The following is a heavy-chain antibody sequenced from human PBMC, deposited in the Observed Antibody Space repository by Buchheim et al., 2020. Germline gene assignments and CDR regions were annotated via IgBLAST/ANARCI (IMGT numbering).Heavy chain of an antibody. CDR1: GGSFSGYY. CDR2: INHSGSF. J-gene: IGHJ4*02. D-gene: IGHD3-10*01. CDR3: YGSDYGSGSHPFDY. Sequence: QVQLQQWGAGLLKPSETLSLTCAVYGGSFSGYYWSWIRQPPGKGLEWIGEINHSGSFNYNPSLKSRVTMSVDTSKNQFSLKLSSVTAADTALYYCYGSDYGSGSHPFDYWGQGTL. V-gene: IGHV4-34*01.